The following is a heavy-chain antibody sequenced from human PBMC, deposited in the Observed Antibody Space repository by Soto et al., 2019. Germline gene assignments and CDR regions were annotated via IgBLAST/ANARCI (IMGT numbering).Heavy chain of an antibody. CDR2: INPSGDST. CDR1: GYTFSGYY. J-gene: IGHJ4*02. D-gene: IGHD3-10*01. V-gene: IGHV1-46*01. CDR3: ARSGLVDY. Sequence: ASVKVSCKASGYTFSGYYMNWVRQAPGQGLEWMGIINPSGDSTSYAQKFQGRVTMTRDTSTSTVYMELSSLRSEDTAVYYCARSGLVDYWGQGTLVTVSS.